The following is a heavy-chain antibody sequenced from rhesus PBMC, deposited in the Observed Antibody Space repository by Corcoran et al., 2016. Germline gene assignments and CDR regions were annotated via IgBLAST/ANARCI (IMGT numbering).Heavy chain of an antibody. V-gene: IGHV2-174*01. D-gene: IGHD6-31*01. CDR3: ARTLIAAAGLFDY. CDR1: GFSISTSGMG. CDR2: IYWDDDK. J-gene: IGHJ4*01. Sequence: QVTLKESGPALVKPTQTLTLTCTFSGFSISTSGMGVGWIRQPTGQALEWLALIYWDDDKYYRTSLKSRLTTSKDTSKNQFVLTMTNMDPVDTATYYCARTLIAAAGLFDYWGQGVLVTVSS.